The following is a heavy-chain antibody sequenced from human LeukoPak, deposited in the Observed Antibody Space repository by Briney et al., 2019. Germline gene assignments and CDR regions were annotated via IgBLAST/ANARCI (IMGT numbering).Heavy chain of an antibody. CDR2: ISGSGGST. J-gene: IGHJ4*02. D-gene: IGHD3-10*01. CDR3: AKDLRYYGSGSDQFDY. Sequence: GGSLRLSRAASGFTFSSYAMSWVRQAPGKGLEWVSAISGSGGSTYYADSVKGRFTISRDNSKNTLYLQMNSLRAEDTAVYYCAKDLRYYGSGSDQFDYWGQGTLVTVSS. CDR1: GFTFSSYA. V-gene: IGHV3-23*01.